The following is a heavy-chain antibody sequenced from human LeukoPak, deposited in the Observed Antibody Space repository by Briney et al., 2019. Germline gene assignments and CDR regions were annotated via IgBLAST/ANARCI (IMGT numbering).Heavy chain of an antibody. CDR1: GGSFSGYY. Sequence: PSETLSLTCAVYGGSFSGYYWSWIRQPPGKGLEWIGEINHSGSTNYNPSLKSRVTISVDTSKNQFSLKLSSVTAADTAVYYCARVQSYSNWFDPWGQGTLVTVSS. V-gene: IGHV4-34*01. CDR3: ARVQSYSNWFDP. CDR2: INHSGST. J-gene: IGHJ5*02. D-gene: IGHD3-10*01.